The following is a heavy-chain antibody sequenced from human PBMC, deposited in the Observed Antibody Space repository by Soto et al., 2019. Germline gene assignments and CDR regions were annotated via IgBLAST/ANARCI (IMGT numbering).Heavy chain of an antibody. Sequence: QVQLVQSGAEVKKPGSSVKVSCKDSGGTFSSYTISWVRQAPGQGLEWMGRIIPILGIPNYAQKFQGRVTITADKSTSTAYMELSSLRSEDTAVYYCARFRGSYGMDVWGQGTTVTVSS. CDR2: IIPILGIP. CDR3: ARFRGSYGMDV. J-gene: IGHJ6*02. CDR1: GGTFSSYT. V-gene: IGHV1-69*02. D-gene: IGHD3-10*01.